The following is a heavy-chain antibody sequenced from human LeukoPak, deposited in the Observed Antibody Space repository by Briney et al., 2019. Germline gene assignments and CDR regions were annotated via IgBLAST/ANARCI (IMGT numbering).Heavy chain of an antibody. D-gene: IGHD6-13*01. CDR2: ISYHGNDK. J-gene: IGHJ6*03. CDR1: GFAFSNYA. CDR3: ARPPTYSSSWSRYYYYYMDV. V-gene: IGHV3-30-3*01. Sequence: GGSLRLSCAASGFAFSNYAMHWVRQAPGKGLEWVAVISYHGNDKYFADSVRGRFTISRDNSKNTLYLEMSSLRPEDTAVYYCARPPTYSSSWSRYYYYYMDVWGKGTTVTVSS.